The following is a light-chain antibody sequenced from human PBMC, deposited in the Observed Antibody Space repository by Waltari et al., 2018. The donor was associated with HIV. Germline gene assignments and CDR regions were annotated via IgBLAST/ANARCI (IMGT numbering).Light chain of an antibody. J-gene: IGLJ2*01. CDR3: QSADSSGRV. CDR1: ALPKQY. CDR2: KDR. Sequence: SYELTQPPSVSVSPGQTARITCSGDALPKQYAYWYPQKPGQAPLLVIYKDRERPSGIPERFSGSSSGTTVTLTISGVQAEDEADYYCQSADSSGRVFGGGTKLTVL. V-gene: IGLV3-25*03.